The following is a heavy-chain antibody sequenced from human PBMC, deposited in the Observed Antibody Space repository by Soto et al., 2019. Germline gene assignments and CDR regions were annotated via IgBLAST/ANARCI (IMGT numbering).Heavy chain of an antibody. CDR3: ARDFERSAIGP. CDR1: GGSISSADSY. J-gene: IGHJ5*02. CDR2: IAYSADS. D-gene: IGHD3-9*01. Sequence: QVHLQQSGPGLVKASETLSLTCAVSGGSISSADSYWFWIRKHPRKVLAWIGYIAYSADSYYNPSPSSRVTISADTSENKFSLTLKPVTAADTAVYFCARDFERSAIGPWGQGTSVTVSS. V-gene: IGHV4-31*11.